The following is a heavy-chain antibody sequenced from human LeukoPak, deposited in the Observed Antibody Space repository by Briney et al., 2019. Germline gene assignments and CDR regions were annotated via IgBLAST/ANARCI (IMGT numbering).Heavy chain of an antibody. CDR3: ARGLIVVVVAAMNWFDP. J-gene: IGHJ5*02. D-gene: IGHD2-15*01. CDR1: GGSFSGYY. Sequence: PSETLSLTCAVYGGSFSGYYWSWIRQPPGKGLEWIGEINHSGSTNYNPSLKSRVTISVDTSKNQFSLKLSSVTAADTAVYYCARGLIVVVVAAMNWFDPWGQGTLVTVSS. V-gene: IGHV4-34*01. CDR2: INHSGST.